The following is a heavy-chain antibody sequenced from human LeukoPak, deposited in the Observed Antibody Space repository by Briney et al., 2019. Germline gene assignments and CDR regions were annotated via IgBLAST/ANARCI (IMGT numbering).Heavy chain of an antibody. CDR2: IWFDGSNT. D-gene: IGHD1-26*01. Sequence: GRSLRLSCAASGFTFSSYTMHWVRQAPGKGLEWVAVIWFDGSNTYYADSVKSRFTISRDNSKNTLYLQMNSLRAEDTASYYCASNSGSSGGYWGQGTLVTVSS. V-gene: IGHV3-33*01. J-gene: IGHJ4*02. CDR3: ASNSGSSGGY. CDR1: GFTFSSYT.